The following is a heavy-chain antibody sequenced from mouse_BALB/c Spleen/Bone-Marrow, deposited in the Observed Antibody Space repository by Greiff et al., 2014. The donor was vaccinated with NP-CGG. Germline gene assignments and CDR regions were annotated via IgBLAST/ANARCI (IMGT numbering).Heavy chain of an antibody. J-gene: IGHJ4*01. D-gene: IGHD1-3*01. V-gene: IGHV1S56*01. CDR1: GYTFTSYY. Sequence: QVQLKQSGPELVKPGASVRISCKASGYTFTSYYIHWVKQRPGQGLEWIGWIYPGNVNTKYNEKFKVKATLTADKSSSTAYMQLSSLPSEDSAVFFCARHKWARDDWGQGPSVPVSA. CDR3: ARHKWARDD. CDR2: IYPGNVNT.